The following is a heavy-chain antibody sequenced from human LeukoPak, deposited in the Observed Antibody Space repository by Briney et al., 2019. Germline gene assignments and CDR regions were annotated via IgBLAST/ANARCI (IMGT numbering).Heavy chain of an antibody. CDR2: ISYDGSNK. Sequence: GGSLRLSCAASGFTFSSYAMHWVRQAPGKGLEWVAVISYDGSNKYYADSVKGRFTIPRDNSKNTLYLQMNSLRAEDTAVYYCARDGDNWNYVSYYYYMDVWGKGTTVTVSS. J-gene: IGHJ6*03. CDR1: GFTFSSYA. V-gene: IGHV3-30*04. CDR3: ARDGDNWNYVSYYYYMDV. D-gene: IGHD1-7*01.